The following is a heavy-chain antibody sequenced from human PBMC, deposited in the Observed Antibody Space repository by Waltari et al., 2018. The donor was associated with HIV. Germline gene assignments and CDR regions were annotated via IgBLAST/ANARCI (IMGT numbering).Heavy chain of an antibody. J-gene: IGHJ4*02. CDR3: VRDRTSLTTGDFES. V-gene: IGHV3-21*02. Sequence: EVRLVQSGGGLVKPGESLTLSCAASGFNFTLFIMTWVRLAPGKGLEWVSSISRGSSYSYYSDAVKGRFTVSRDNAKNSLLLQLNTLTAEDTALYYCVRDRTSLTTGDFESWGQGAPVTVSS. CDR2: ISRGSSYS. CDR1: GFNFTLFI. D-gene: IGHD1-1*01.